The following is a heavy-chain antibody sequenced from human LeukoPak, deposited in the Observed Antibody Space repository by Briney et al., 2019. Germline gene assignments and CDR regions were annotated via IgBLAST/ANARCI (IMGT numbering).Heavy chain of an antibody. V-gene: IGHV4-31*03. CDR2: IYYSGST. CDR3: AREAKKEYQLRSHFDY. Sequence: SQTLSLTCTVSGGSISSGGYYWSWLRQHPGTGLEWIGYIYYSGSTYYNPSLKSRVTISVDTSKNQFSLKLSSVTAADTAVYYCAREAKKEYQLRSHFDYWGQGSLVTVCS. D-gene: IGHD2-2*01. CDR1: GGSISSGGYY. J-gene: IGHJ4*02.